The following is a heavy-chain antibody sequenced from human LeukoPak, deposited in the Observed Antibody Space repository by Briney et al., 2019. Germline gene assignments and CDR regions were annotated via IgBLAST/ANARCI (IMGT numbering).Heavy chain of an antibody. CDR2: IYYSGST. CDR3: ARHDYGGIDY. V-gene: IGHV4-39*01. D-gene: IGHD4-23*01. Sequence: SETLSLTCTVSGGSISSSSYYWGWIRQPPGKGLEWIGNIYYSGSTYYNPSVKSRVTISVDTSKNHFSLKLSSVTAANTAVYYCARHDYGGIDYWGQGTLVTVSS. CDR1: GGSISSSSYY. J-gene: IGHJ4*02.